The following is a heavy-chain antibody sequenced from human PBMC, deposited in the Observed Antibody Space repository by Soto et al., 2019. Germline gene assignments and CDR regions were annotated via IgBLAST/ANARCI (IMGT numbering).Heavy chain of an antibody. Sequence: GASVKVSCKASGGTFSSYTISWVRQAPGQGLEWMGRIIAIHGKTNYAQKLQGRVTITTDTSTSTAYMELRSLRSDDTAVYYCARTEVATTNFDYWGQGTLVTVSS. CDR1: GGTFSSYT. D-gene: IGHD5-12*01. CDR2: IIAIHGKT. CDR3: ARTEVATTNFDY. V-gene: IGHV1-18*01. J-gene: IGHJ4*02.